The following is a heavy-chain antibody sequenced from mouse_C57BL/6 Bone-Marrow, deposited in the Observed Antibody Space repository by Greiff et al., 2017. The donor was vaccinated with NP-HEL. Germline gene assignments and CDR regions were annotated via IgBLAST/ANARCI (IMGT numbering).Heavy chain of an antibody. CDR3: GYPDY. J-gene: IGHJ2*01. CDR1: GYTFTSYG. D-gene: IGHD2-12*01. Sequence: VQLQQSGAELARPGASVKLSCKASGYTFTSYGISWVKQRTGQGLEWIGEIYPRSGNTYYNEKFKGKATLTADKSSSTAYMELRSLTSEDSAVYFCGYPDYWGQGTTLTVSS. CDR2: IYPRSGNT. V-gene: IGHV1-81*01.